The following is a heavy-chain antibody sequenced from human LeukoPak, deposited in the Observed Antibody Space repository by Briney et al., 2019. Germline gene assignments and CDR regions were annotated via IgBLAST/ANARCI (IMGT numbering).Heavy chain of an antibody. V-gene: IGHV4-34*01. CDR2: INHSGST. CDR1: GGSFSGYY. J-gene: IGHJ4*02. Sequence: PSETLSLTCAVYGGSFSGYYWSWLRQPPGKGLEWIGEINHSGSTNQNPSLKSRVTISVDTSKNQFSLKLSSVTAADTAVYYCARGYSGSLQRYYFDYCGQGTLVTVSS. D-gene: IGHD1-26*01. CDR3: ARGYSGSLQRYYFDY.